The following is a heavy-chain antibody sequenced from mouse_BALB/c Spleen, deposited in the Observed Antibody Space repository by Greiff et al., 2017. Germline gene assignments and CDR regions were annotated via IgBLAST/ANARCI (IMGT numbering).Heavy chain of an antibody. CDR3: ERGDFFAY. CDR1: GFTFSSYA. J-gene: IGHJ3*01. V-gene: IGHV5-6-5*01. CDR2: ISSGGST. Sequence: EVQGVESGGGLVKPGGSLKLSCAASGFTFSSYAMSWVRQTPEKRLEWVASISSGGSTYYPASVKGRFTISRYNARNILYLQMSSMRSEDTAMYYCERGDFFAYWGQGTLVTVSA.